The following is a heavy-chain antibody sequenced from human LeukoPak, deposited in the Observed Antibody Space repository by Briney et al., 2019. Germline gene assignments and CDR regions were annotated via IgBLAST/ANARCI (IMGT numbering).Heavy chain of an antibody. Sequence: ASVKVSCKASGYTFTSYGISWVRQAPGQGLEWMGGIIPIFGTANYAQKFQGRVTITADESTSTAYMELSSLRSEDTAVYYCARVTDSDYDILTGAFDIWGQGTMVTVSS. J-gene: IGHJ3*02. CDR3: ARVTDSDYDILTGAFDI. V-gene: IGHV1-69*13. CDR2: IIPIFGTA. CDR1: GYTFTSYG. D-gene: IGHD3-9*01.